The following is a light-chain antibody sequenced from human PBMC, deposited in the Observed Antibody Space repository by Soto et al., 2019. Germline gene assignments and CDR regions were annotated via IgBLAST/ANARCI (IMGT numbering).Light chain of an antibody. V-gene: IGKV3-15*01. CDR2: GAS. J-gene: IGKJ4*01. CDR3: QQYNNWPLT. CDR1: QSVSSD. Sequence: EIVLTQSPATLSVSPGERATLSCRASQSVSSDLAWFQQKPGQAPRFLMHGASTRATGIPARFSGRGSGTEFTLTISSLQSEDFAIYYCQQYNNWPLTFGGGTKVEIK.